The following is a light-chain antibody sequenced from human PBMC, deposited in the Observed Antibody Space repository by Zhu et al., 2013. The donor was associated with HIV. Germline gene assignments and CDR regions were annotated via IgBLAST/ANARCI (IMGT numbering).Light chain of an antibody. J-gene: IGKJ5*01. CDR2: GAS. Sequence: EIVLTQSPGTLSLSPGEKATLSCRASQSVSSSYLVWYQQKPGQAPRLLMYGASSRAAGVPDRFSGSGSGTDFTLTISSLEPEDFAIYYCQQFSTLITFGQGTRLEIK. V-gene: IGKV3-20*01. CDR1: QSVSSSY. CDR3: QQFSTLIT.